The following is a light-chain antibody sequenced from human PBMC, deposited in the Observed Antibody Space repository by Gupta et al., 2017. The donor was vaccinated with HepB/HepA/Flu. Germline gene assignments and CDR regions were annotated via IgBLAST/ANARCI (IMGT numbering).Light chain of an antibody. CDR1: QTLVHSDGNTY. CDR3: RQRTQWPPT. CDR2: QGS. J-gene: IGKJ1*01. Sequence: DVVITQSPLSLPVTLGQPASISCRSSQTLVHSDGNTYLHWFQQRPGQTPRRLIYQGSNRASGVTDRFSGSGSGTDFTLKISRVEPEDVAIYYCRQRTQWPPTLGQGTNVEIK. V-gene: IGKV2-30*02.